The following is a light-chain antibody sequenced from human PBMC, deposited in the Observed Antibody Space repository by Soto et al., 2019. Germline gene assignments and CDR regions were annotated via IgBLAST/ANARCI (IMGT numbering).Light chain of an antibody. CDR1: QNINNY. V-gene: IGKV1-33*01. J-gene: IGKJ5*01. Sequence: DLQMTQSPSSLSASVGDRVTITCQASQNINNYLNWHQQKPGRAPNLLIYDASNLEAGVPSRFMVSGSGTDFTFTISRLQPEDIATDDCQQYENLPTFGQGTRLEIK. CDR2: DAS. CDR3: QQYENLPT.